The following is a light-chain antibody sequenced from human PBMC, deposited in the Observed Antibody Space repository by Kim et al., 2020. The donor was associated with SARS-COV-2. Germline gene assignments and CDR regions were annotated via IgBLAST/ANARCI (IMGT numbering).Light chain of an antibody. CDR1: QSISSY. CDR3: QQSYNTPLT. V-gene: IGKV1-39*01. CDR2: AAS. Sequence: DIQMTQSPSSLSASVGDRVTITCRASQSISSYLNWYQQKPGKAPKLLIYAASSLQSGVPSRFSGSGSGTDFTLTIISLQPEDFATYYCQQSYNTPLTFGGGTKVDIK. J-gene: IGKJ4*01.